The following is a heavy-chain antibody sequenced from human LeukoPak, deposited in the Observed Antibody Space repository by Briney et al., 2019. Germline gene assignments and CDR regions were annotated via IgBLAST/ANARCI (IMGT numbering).Heavy chain of an antibody. J-gene: IGHJ3*01. Sequence: PSETLSLTCTVSGGSISTFYWSWLRQPPGKGLEWIGYIFQTGHSNHNPSLKGRVTISVDTSKNQLSLKLYSVTVADTAIYYCARHPFSDGFDFWGQGTMVTVSS. CDR2: IFQTGHS. CDR3: ARHPFSDGFDF. CDR1: GGSISTFY. V-gene: IGHV4-59*08.